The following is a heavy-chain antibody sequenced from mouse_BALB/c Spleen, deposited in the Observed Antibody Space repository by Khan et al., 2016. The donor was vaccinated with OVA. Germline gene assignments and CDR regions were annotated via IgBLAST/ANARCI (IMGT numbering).Heavy chain of an antibody. Sequence: QVQLKQSGPGLVAPSQSLSITCTVSGYSLTRYGVHWVRQPPGKGLEWLGLIWAGGSTTYNWALLYRLIISIEHSTSLVFLIMISLQTDDTALYYCARSKYLARYWGQGTTLTVSS. D-gene: IGHD3-3*01. J-gene: IGHJ2*01. CDR2: IWAGGST. CDR3: ARSKYLARY. V-gene: IGHV2-9*02. CDR1: GYSLTRYG.